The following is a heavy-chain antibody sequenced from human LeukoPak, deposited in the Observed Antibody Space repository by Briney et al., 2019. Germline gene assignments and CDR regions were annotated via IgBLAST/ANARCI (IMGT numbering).Heavy chain of an antibody. CDR1: GYTFTSYA. Sequence: SVKVSCKASGYTFTSYAMNWVRQAPGQGLEWMGGITPIFGTANYAQKFQGRVTITADESTSTAYMELSSLRSEDTAVYYCARASVTRQAFDIWGQGTMVTVSS. J-gene: IGHJ3*02. CDR3: ARASVTRQAFDI. CDR2: ITPIFGTA. V-gene: IGHV1-69*13. D-gene: IGHD1/OR15-1a*01.